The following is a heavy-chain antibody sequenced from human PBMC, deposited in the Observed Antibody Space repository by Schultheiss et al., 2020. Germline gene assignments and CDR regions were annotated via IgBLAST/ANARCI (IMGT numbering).Heavy chain of an antibody. Sequence: GGSLRLSCAASGFTFSNAWMNWVRQAPGKGLVWVSRINSDGSSTSYADSVKGRFTISRDNFKNTLCLQMNSLRAEDTAVYYCARNRLHPRGSDDYWGQGTLVTVSS. V-gene: IGHV3-74*01. CDR2: INSDGSST. D-gene: IGHD3-16*01. J-gene: IGHJ4*02. CDR1: GFTFSNAW. CDR3: ARNRLHPRGSDDY.